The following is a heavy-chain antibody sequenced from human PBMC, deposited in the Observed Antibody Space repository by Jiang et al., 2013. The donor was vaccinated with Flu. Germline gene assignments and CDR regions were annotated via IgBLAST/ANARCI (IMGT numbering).Heavy chain of an antibody. Sequence: GAEVKKPGASVKVSCKVSGDTLAELPIHWVRQAPGKGLEWMGGFDPEKADTVYAQKFQDRVTLTEDAYTDTAYLELSSLRSDDTAVYYCVTTTFNWNYHYFDFWGQGTLVSVAS. D-gene: IGHD1-7*01. CDR2: FDPEKADT. CDR1: GDTLAELP. V-gene: IGHV1-24*01. CDR3: VTTTFNWNYHYFDF. J-gene: IGHJ4*02.